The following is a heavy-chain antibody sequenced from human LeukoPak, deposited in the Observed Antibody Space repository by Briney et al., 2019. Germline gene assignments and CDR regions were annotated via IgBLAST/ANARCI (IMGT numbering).Heavy chain of an antibody. CDR1: GFTFNSYS. Sequence: RGSLRLSCAASGFTFNSYSMNWVRQAPGKGLEWVSYISSSSSTIYYADSVKGRFTISRDNAKNSLYLQMNSLRAEDTAMYYCTHLGWFDPWGQGTLVTVSS. CDR3: THLGWFDP. V-gene: IGHV3-48*01. CDR2: ISSSSSTI. J-gene: IGHJ5*02.